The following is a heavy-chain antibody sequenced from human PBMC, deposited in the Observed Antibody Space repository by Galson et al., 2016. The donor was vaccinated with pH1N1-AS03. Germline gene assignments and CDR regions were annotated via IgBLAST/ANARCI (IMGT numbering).Heavy chain of an antibody. J-gene: IGHJ4*02. D-gene: IGHD6-13*01. V-gene: IGHV4-59*01. Sequence: SETLSLTCTVSGGSISTYDWSWVRQPPGKGPEWIGNIYYTGSTNYNPPLRSRVSISVDTSKNQFSLNMTSVTAADTAVYYCARALRIEAASLYYFEYWGQGTLVAVSS. CDR2: IYYTGST. CDR3: ARALRIEAASLYYFEY. CDR1: GGSISTYD.